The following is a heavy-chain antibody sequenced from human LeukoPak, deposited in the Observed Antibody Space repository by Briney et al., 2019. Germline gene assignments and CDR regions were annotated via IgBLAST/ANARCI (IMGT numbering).Heavy chain of an antibody. CDR1: GGSISSGNYY. D-gene: IGHD3-3*01. V-gene: IGHV4-31*03. CDR3: ARAILTASGFVWHFDL. J-gene: IGHJ2*01. CDR2: THYSGSA. Sequence: SETLSPTCTVSGGSISSGNYYWTWIRQHPGKGLEWIGYTHYSGSAYYNPSLGSRVTISVDTSKSQFSLKLSSVTAADTAVYYCARAILTASGFVWHFDLWGRGTLVTVSS.